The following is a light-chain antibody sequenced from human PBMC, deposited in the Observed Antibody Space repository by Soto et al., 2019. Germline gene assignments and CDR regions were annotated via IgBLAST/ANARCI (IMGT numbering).Light chain of an antibody. CDR3: QQYNNWPYT. J-gene: IGKJ2*01. CDR1: QRVSTN. CDR2: AAS. Sequence: IVMTKSPATLPVSPGERATLSCRATQRVSTNFAWYQQKPGQAPRLLIYAASSRATGVPARFSGSGSGTEFTLTISSLQSEDFALYYCQQYNNWPYTFGQGTRLEVK. V-gene: IGKV3-15*01.